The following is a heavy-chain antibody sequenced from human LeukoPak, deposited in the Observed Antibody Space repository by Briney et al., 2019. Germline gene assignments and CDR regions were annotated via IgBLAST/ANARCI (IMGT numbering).Heavy chain of an antibody. V-gene: IGHV4-4*09. D-gene: IGHD1-26*01. CDR1: GGSISNYF. Sequence: SETLSLTCTVSGGSISNYFWSWIRQPPGKGLEWIGYIFISGDTNYNPSLKSRVTMSEDRSKNQFSLELSSVTAADTALYYCARLADTTVANYYLDYWGQGTLVTVSS. J-gene: IGHJ4*02. CDR2: IFISGDT. CDR3: ARLADTTVANYYLDY.